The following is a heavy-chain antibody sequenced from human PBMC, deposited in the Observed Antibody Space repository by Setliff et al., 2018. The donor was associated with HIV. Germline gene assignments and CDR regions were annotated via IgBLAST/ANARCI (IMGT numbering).Heavy chain of an antibody. D-gene: IGHD3-10*01. CDR2: IRTKTNSDAT. V-gene: IGHV3-73*01. Sequence: PGGSLRLSCAASGFTFSSYSMNWVRQAPGKGLEWVGRIRTKTNSDATAYAASVTGRFTVSRDDSKNMAYLQMNSLIIEDTAVYYCTVGAAPFDYWGQGTLVTVSS. CDR3: TVGAAPFDY. CDR1: GFTFSSYS. J-gene: IGHJ4*02.